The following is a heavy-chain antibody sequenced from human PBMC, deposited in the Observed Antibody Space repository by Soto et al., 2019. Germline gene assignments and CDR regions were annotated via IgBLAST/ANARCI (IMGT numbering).Heavy chain of an antibody. Sequence: QPGGSLRLSCAASGFTFNTYAMSWVRLAPGRGLEWVSSISGSGGSTYFADSVKDRVIISRDNSKNTLNLQMSSLRAEDTAVYYCARGSGVTYLDSLDYWGQGTLVTVLL. D-gene: IGHD2-21*02. J-gene: IGHJ4*02. CDR2: ISGSGGST. V-gene: IGHV3-23*01. CDR1: GFTFNTYA. CDR3: ARGSGVTYLDSLDY.